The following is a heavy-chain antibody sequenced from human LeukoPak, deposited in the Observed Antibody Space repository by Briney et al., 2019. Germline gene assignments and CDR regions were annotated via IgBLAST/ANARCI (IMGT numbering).Heavy chain of an antibody. CDR3: ARGDKCSSTGCCHFDY. CDR1: GGSFSGYY. Sequence: PSETLSLTCAVYGGSFSGYYWSWIRQPPGKGLEWIGEINHSGSTNYNPSLKSRVTISVDTSKNQFSLKLSSVTAADTAVYYCARGDKCSSTGCCHFDYWGQGTLVTVSS. CDR2: INHSGST. J-gene: IGHJ4*02. V-gene: IGHV4-34*01. D-gene: IGHD2-2*01.